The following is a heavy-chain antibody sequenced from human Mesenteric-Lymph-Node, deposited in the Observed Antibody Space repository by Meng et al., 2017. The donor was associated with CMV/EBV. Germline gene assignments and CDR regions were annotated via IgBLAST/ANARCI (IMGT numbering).Heavy chain of an antibody. CDR2: IYYTGST. Sequence: GSLRLSCTVSGGSVSSSSYFWGWIRQPPGKGLEWIGTIYYTGSTYYNPSLKSRVTISVDTSKNQFSLKLSSVTAADTAVYYCARRTASKEGYFDYWGQGTLVTVPQ. V-gene: IGHV4-39*07. D-gene: IGHD2-21*01. J-gene: IGHJ4*02. CDR3: ARRTASKEGYFDY. CDR1: GGSVSSSSYF.